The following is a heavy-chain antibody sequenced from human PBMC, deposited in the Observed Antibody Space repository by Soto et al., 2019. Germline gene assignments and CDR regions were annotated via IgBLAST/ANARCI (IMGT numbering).Heavy chain of an antibody. CDR3: ARAWVVVTAPDY. D-gene: IGHD2-21*02. V-gene: IGHV1-3*05. J-gene: IGHJ4*02. CDR2: INAGNGNT. Sequence: QVQLVQSGAEEKKPGASVKVSCKASGYTFTSYAMHWVRQAPGQRLEWMGWINAGNGNTKYSQKLQGRVTITRDTSASTAHMELSSLRSEATAVYYCARAWVVVTAPDYWGQGTLVTVSS. CDR1: GYTFTSYA.